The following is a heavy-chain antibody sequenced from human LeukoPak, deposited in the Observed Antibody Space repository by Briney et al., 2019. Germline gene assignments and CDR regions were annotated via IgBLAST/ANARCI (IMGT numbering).Heavy chain of an antibody. CDR2: IYYSGST. J-gene: IGHJ6*03. V-gene: IGHV4-59*12. CDR3: ARDGGYSNPYYYYYYYMDF. Sequence: PSETLSLTCAVYGGSFSGYYWSWIRPPPGEGLEWIGYIYYSGSTNYNPSLKSRVTISVDTSKNQFSLRLSSVTAADTAVYYCARDGGYSNPYYYYYYYMDFWGKGTTVTVSS. CDR1: GGSFSGYY. D-gene: IGHD4-11*01.